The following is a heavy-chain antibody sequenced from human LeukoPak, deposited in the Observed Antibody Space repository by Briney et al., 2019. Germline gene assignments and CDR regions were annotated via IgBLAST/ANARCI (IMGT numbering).Heavy chain of an antibody. D-gene: IGHD3-3*01. V-gene: IGHV4-39*07. CDR3: ARFGGPHAFDV. J-gene: IGHJ3*01. CDR2: IYNSGAT. CDR1: GGSLSSSTYY. Sequence: PSETLSLTCTVSGGSLSSSTYYWGWIRQPPGKGPGCLGNIYNSGATYYNPSLKSRVTTSVHTSKNQISLKLNSVTAADTAVYYCARFGGPHAFDVSGQGTMVTVSS.